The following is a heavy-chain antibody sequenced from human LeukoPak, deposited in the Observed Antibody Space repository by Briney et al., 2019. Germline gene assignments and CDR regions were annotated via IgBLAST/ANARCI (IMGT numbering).Heavy chain of an antibody. D-gene: IGHD3-22*01. J-gene: IGHJ4*02. CDR1: GFTFSSYA. V-gene: IGHV3-30*04. CDR2: ISYDGSNK. Sequence: GGSLRLSCAASGFTFSSYAMHWVRQAPGKGLEWVAVISYDGSNKYYADSAKGRFTISRDNSKNTLYLQMNSLRAEDTAVYYCARGSLIGPYYYDSSGYCAPLDYWGQGTLVTGSS. CDR3: ARGSLIGPYYYDSSGYCAPLDY.